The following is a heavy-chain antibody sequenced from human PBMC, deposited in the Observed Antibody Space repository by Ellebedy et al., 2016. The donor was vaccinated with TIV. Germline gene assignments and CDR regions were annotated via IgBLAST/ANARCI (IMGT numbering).Heavy chain of an antibody. CDR3: ARDSPQLGYFDY. CDR1: GFTFSSYG. CDR2: IWYDGSNK. D-gene: IGHD7-27*01. Sequence: PGGSLRLSCAASGFTFSSYGMHWVRQAPGKGLEWVAVIWYDGSNKYYADSVKGRFTISRYNSKNTLYLQMNSLRAEDTAVYYCARDSPQLGYFDYWGQGTLVTVSS. V-gene: IGHV3-33*01. J-gene: IGHJ4*02.